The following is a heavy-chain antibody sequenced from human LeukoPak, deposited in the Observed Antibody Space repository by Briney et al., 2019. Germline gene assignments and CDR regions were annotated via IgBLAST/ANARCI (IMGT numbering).Heavy chain of an antibody. Sequence: GGSLRLSCVASGFTLSSSVIHWVRQPTGKGLEWVSGIGPNGAKHYLESVKGRFSISRDNAYTSIYLQIKSLTAGDTAMYYCAREGYSSGRAPAFDIWGQGTRVTVSS. D-gene: IGHD6-19*01. CDR1: GFTLSSSV. J-gene: IGHJ3*02. V-gene: IGHV3-13*01. CDR2: IGPNGAK. CDR3: AREGYSSGRAPAFDI.